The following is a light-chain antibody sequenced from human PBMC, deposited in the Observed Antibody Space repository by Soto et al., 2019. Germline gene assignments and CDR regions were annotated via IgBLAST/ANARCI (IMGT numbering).Light chain of an antibody. Sequence: DIVMTQTPLSSPVTLGQPASISCRSSQSLVHSDGNTYFNWLQQRPGQPPRLLIYKISNRFPGVTDRFSGSWAGTDFTLTISRGEAVEVGVYYCMQATHSYTFGQGTNLDI. CDR2: KIS. J-gene: IGKJ2*01. V-gene: IGKV2-24*01. CDR1: QSLVHSDGNTY. CDR3: MQATHSYT.